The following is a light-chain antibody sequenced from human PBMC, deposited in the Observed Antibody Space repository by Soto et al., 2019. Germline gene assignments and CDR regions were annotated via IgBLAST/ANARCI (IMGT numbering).Light chain of an antibody. Sequence: QSALTQPRSVSGSPGQSVTISCTGPSSDVGGYNYVSWYQQHPGKAPKLMIYDVSKRPSGVPDRFSGSKSGNTASLTISGLQAEDEADYYCCSYAGGYTFFGGGTKLTVL. CDR1: SSDVGGYNY. CDR2: DVS. CDR3: CSYAGGYTF. V-gene: IGLV2-11*01. J-gene: IGLJ2*01.